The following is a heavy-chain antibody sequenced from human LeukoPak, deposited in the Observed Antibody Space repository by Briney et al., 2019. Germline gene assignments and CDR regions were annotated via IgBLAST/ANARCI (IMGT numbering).Heavy chain of an antibody. CDR2: ISSSGSTI. CDR3: ARVERYYFDY. CDR1: GFTVSSNY. Sequence: GGSLRLSCAASGFTVSSNYMSWVRQAPGKGLEWVSYISSSGSTIYYADSVKGRFTISRDNAKNSLYLQMNSLRAEDTAVYYCARVERYYFDYWGQGTLVTVSS. J-gene: IGHJ4*02. V-gene: IGHV3-11*04.